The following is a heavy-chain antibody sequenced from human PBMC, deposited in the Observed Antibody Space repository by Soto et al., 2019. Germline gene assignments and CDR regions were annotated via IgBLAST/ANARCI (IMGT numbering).Heavy chain of an antibody. Sequence: GGSLRLSCAASGFTFSSYWMSWVRQAPGKGLEWVANIKQDGSEKYYVDSVKGRFTISRDNAKNSLYLQMNSLRAEDTAVYYCARRLVVVAATYDYYYYMDVWGKGTTVTVSS. CDR2: IKQDGSEK. CDR3: ARRLVVVAATYDYYYYMDV. D-gene: IGHD2-15*01. CDR1: GFTFSSYW. J-gene: IGHJ6*03. V-gene: IGHV3-7*01.